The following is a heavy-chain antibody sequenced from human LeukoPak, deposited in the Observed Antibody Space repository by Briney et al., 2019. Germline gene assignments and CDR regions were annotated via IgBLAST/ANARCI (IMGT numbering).Heavy chain of an antibody. CDR3: ARAGDSSGYYLDY. J-gene: IGHJ4*02. V-gene: IGHV3-30*02. Sequence: PGGSLRLSCAASGFTFSSYGMHWVRQAPGKGLEWVAFIRYDGSNKYYADSVKGRFTISRDNSKNTLYLQMNSLRAEDTAVYYCARAGDSSGYYLDYWGQGTLVTVSS. CDR2: IRYDGSNK. D-gene: IGHD3-22*01. CDR1: GFTFSSYG.